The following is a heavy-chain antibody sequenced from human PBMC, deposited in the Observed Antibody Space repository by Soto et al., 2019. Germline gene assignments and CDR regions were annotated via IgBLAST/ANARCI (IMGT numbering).Heavy chain of an antibody. J-gene: IGHJ4*02. CDR1: GGTFSSFV. D-gene: IGHD3-22*01. CDR2: IIPSIGII. V-gene: IGHV1-69*04. Sequence: QVQLVQSGAEVKKPGSSVKVSCKASGGTFSSFVISWVRQAPGQGLEWMGRIIPSIGIINYAQKFQGRVTITADTSTSIAYMELSSLISDDTAVYYCAREGDMKFHSDSSDEPGYWGQGTLVTVSS. CDR3: AREGDMKFHSDSSDEPGY.